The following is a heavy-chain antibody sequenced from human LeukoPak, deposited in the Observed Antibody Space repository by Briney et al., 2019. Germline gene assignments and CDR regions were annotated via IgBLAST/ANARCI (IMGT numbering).Heavy chain of an antibody. D-gene: IGHD3-22*01. CDR3: ARGSRSWDGSRYLYYFDY. CDR1: GYTFTSYD. J-gene: IGHJ4*02. Sequence: VASVKVSFKASGYTFTSYDINWVRQAPGQGLEWMGWMNPNSGNTGYAQKFQGRVTVTRNTSISTAYMELSSLRSEDTAVYYCARGSRSWDGSRYLYYFDYWGQGTLVTVSS. V-gene: IGHV1-8*01. CDR2: MNPNSGNT.